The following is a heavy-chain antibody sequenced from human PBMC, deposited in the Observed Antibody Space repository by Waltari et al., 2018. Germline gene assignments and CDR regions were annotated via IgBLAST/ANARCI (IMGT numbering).Heavy chain of an antibody. CDR3: ARGGESYGSGSYSYYFDY. J-gene: IGHJ4*02. CDR1: GGTFSSYA. V-gene: IGHV1-69*14. Sequence: QVQLVQSGAEVKKPGSSVKVSCKASGGTFSSYAISWVRQAPGQGLEWVGRIIPILGTANYAQKFQGRVKITADKSTSTAYMELSSLRSEDTAGYYCARGGESYGSGSYSYYFDYWGQGTLVTVSS. D-gene: IGHD3-10*01. CDR2: IIPILGTA.